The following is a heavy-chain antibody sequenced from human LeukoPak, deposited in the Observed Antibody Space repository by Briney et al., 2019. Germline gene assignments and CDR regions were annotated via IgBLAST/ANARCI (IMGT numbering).Heavy chain of an antibody. CDR3: ARCHNWNGVGWFDP. V-gene: IGHV5-51*01. CDR2: IYPGDSDT. J-gene: IGHJ5*02. CDR1: GCGFTSYW. D-gene: IGHD1-1*01. Sequence: GAALQISSKGAGCGFTSYWIGWVRRMPGKGRGWMGIIYPGDSDTRYSPSFQGQVTISADKSISTAYLQWSSLKASDTAMYYCARCHNWNGVGWFDPWGQGTLVTVSS.